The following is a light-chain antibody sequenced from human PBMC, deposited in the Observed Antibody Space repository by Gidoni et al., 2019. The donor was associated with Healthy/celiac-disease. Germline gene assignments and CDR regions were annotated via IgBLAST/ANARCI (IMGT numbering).Light chain of an antibody. Sequence: DLQMPQSPSTLSASVGDRVTITCRASQSISSWLAWYQQKPGKAPKLLIYKASSLESGVPSRFSGSGSGTEFTLTISSLQPDDFATYYCQQYSSYSTTFGQXTKVEIK. CDR1: QSISSW. V-gene: IGKV1-5*03. CDR2: KAS. J-gene: IGKJ1*01. CDR3: QQYSSYSTT.